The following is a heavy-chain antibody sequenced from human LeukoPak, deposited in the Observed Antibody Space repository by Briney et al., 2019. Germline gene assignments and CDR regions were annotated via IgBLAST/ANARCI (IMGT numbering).Heavy chain of an antibody. J-gene: IGHJ4*02. D-gene: IGHD1-1*01. CDR3: ARGPAGYN. CDR1: GFTVSSNH. Sequence: PGGSLRLSCAASGFTVSSNHMSWVRQAPGKGLEWVSVIYSRGSTDCADSVKGRFTISRDNLKNTLYLQMNSLRAEDTAVYYCARGPAGYNWGQGTLVTFSS. CDR2: IYSRGST. V-gene: IGHV3-53*01.